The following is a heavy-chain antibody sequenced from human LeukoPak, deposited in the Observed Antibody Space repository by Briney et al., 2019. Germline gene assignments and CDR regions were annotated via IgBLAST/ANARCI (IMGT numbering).Heavy chain of an antibody. CDR2: IKSKTDGGTT. Sequence: PGGSLRLSCAASGFTFANAWMSWVRQAPGKGREWVGRIKSKTDGGTTDYAAPVRGRFTISRDDSKNTLYLQMNSLRTEDTAVYYCNANYDTSDYWGQGTLVTVSS. D-gene: IGHD3-9*01. CDR3: NANYDTSDY. V-gene: IGHV3-15*01. J-gene: IGHJ4*02. CDR1: GFTFANAW.